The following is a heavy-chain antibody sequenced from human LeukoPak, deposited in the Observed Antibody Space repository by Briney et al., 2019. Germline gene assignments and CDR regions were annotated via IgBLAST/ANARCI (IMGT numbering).Heavy chain of an antibody. V-gene: IGHV3-53*01. CDR2: IYSGGST. CDR1: GFTVSSNY. J-gene: IGHJ4*02. Sequence: GRSLRLSCAASGFTVSSNYMSWVRQAPGKGLEWGSVIYSGGSTYYADSVKGRFTISRDNSKNTPYLQMNSLRAEDTAVYYCAREPGSSGWYLHWGQGTLVTVSS. CDR3: AREPGSSGWYLH. D-gene: IGHD6-19*01.